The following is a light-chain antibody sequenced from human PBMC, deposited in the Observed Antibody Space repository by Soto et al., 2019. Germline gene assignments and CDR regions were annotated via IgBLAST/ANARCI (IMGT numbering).Light chain of an antibody. Sequence: IQLTRSPSSLSASVGDRVTITCRASQGISSYLAWYQQKPGKAPKLLIYAASTLQTGVPSRFSGGGSGTDFTLTISSLQPEDVATYYCQKYNSAPWTFGQGTKVDIK. CDR3: QKYNSAPWT. J-gene: IGKJ1*01. CDR1: QGISSY. V-gene: IGKV1-27*01. CDR2: AAS.